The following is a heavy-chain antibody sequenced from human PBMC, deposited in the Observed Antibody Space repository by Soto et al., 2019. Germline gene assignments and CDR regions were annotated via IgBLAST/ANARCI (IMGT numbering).Heavy chain of an antibody. Sequence: AASGFTFSDYYMSWIRPAPGKGLEWVSYISSSGSTIYYADSVKGRFTIPRDNAKNSLYLQMNSLRAEDTAVYYCAIRGSSAGGRVYWGQGTLGTVSS. V-gene: IGHV3-11*01. CDR3: AIRGSSAGGRVY. CDR2: ISSSGSTI. D-gene: IGHD2-15*01. J-gene: IGHJ4*02. CDR1: GFTFSDYY.